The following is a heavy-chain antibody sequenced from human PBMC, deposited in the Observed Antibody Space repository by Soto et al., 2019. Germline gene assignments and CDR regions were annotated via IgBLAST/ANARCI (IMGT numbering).Heavy chain of an antibody. CDR1: GYTFTSYY. D-gene: IGHD5-18*01. Sequence: ASVKVSCKASGYTFTSYYMHWVRQAPGQGLEWMGIINPSGGSTSYAQKFQGRVTMTRDTSTSTVYMELSSLRSEDTAVYYCASASEGNTVMGMNHGDNYYYGMDVWGQGTTVTVSS. V-gene: IGHV1-46*01. CDR3: ASASEGNTVMGMNHGDNYYYGMDV. J-gene: IGHJ6*02. CDR2: INPSGGST.